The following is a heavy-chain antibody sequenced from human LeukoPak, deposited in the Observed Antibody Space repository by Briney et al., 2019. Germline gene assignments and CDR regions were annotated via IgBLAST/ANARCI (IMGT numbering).Heavy chain of an antibody. CDR1: GYTFTGYY. CDR2: INPNSGVT. Sequence: GASVKVSCKASGYTFTGYYMHWVRQAPGQGLEWMGWINPNSGVTNYAQKYQGRVTMTRYTTISTAYMELSRLRSDDTAVYYCARGGRMGVFDYWGQGTLVTVSS. D-gene: IGHD3-10*01. J-gene: IGHJ4*02. CDR3: ARGGRMGVFDY. V-gene: IGHV1-2*02.